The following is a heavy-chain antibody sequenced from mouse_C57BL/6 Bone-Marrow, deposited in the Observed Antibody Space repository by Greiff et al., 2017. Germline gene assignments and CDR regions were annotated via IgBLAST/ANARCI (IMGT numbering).Heavy chain of an antibody. J-gene: IGHJ3*01. CDR1: GYTFTSYW. CDR3: ARRTGEGFAY. D-gene: IGHD2-13*01. CDR2: IHPNSGST. Sequence: VKLQESGAELVKPGASVKLSCKASGYTFTSYWMHWVKQRPGQGLEWIGMIHPNSGSTNYNEKFKSKATLTVDKSSSTAYMQLSSLTSEDSAVYYCARRTGEGFAYWGQGTLVTVSA. V-gene: IGHV1-64*01.